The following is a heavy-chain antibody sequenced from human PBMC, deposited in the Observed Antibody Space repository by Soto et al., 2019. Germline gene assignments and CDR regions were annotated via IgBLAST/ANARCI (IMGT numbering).Heavy chain of an antibody. V-gene: IGHV4-39*01. CDR1: GGPISSSSYY. Sequence: SETLSLTCTVSGGPISSSSYYWGWIRQPPGKGLEWIGSIYYSGSTYYNPSLKSRVTISVDTSKNQFSLKLSSVTAADTAVYYCARLVTMVRGVIFPIDYWGQGTLVTVSS. CDR3: ARLVTMVRGVIFPIDY. J-gene: IGHJ4*02. D-gene: IGHD3-10*01. CDR2: IYYSGST.